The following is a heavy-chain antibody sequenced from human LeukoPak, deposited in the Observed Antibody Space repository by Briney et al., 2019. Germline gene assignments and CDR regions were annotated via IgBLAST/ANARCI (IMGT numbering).Heavy chain of an antibody. Sequence: GSLRLSCAASGFTFSSYGMHWVRQAPGKGLEWVAFIRYDGSNKYYADSVKGRFTISRDNSKNTLYLQMNSLRAEDTAVYYCARDLELQTTLGPTAIAFDIWGQGTLVTVSS. CDR3: ARDLELQTTLGPTAIAFDI. J-gene: IGHJ3*02. CDR2: IRYDGSNK. V-gene: IGHV3-30*02. D-gene: IGHD1-7*01. CDR1: GFTFSSYG.